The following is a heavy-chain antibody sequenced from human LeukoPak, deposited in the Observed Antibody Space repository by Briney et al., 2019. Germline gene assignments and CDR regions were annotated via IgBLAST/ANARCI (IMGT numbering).Heavy chain of an antibody. J-gene: IGHJ4*02. CDR1: GGSFSGYY. Sequence: SETLSLTCAVYGGSFSGYYWTWIRQPPGKGLEWIGEINHSGSTNYNPSLKSRVTISVDTSKNQFYLKLSSVTAADTALYYCARDARIVGATTVDFWGQGTLVTVSS. V-gene: IGHV4-34*01. CDR2: INHSGST. CDR3: ARDARIVGATTVDF. D-gene: IGHD1-26*01.